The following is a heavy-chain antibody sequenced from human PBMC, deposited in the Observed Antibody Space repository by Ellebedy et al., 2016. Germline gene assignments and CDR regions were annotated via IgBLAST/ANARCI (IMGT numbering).Heavy chain of an antibody. J-gene: IGHJ4*02. CDR2: INPNSGGT. CDR1: GYTFTGYY. D-gene: IGHD6-19*01. CDR3: ASSQYSSCWVDY. V-gene: IGHV1-2*02. Sequence: ASVKVSCKASGYTFTGYYMHWVRQAPGQGLEWMGWINPNSGGTNYAQKFQGRVTMTRDTFISTAYMELSRLRSDDTAVYYWASSQYSSCWVDYWGQGTLVTVSS.